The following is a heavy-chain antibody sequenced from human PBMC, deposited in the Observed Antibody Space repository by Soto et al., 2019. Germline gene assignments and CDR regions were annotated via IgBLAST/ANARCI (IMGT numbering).Heavy chain of an antibody. CDR2: IFWDDDK. Sequence: QISLRESGPTLVKPTQTLTLTCTFSGFSLNTREVGVGWIRQPPGKALEWLALIFWDDDKRYSPSLKTRLTISKDTSKSQVVLTMTNMDPVDTATYYCAHVRSGPRSEDYLAYYFDFWGQGTLVTVSS. D-gene: IGHD4-17*01. J-gene: IGHJ4*02. CDR3: AHVRSGPRSEDYLAYYFDF. CDR1: GFSLNTREVG. V-gene: IGHV2-5*02.